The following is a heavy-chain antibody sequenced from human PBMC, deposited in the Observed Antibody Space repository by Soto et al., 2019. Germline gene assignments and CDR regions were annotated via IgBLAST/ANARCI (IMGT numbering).Heavy chain of an antibody. Sequence: QVQLQESGPGLVKPSQTLSLTCTVSGCSISSGGYYWSWIRQHPGKGLEWIGYIYYSGSTYYNPSLKSRVTISVDTSKNQFSLKLSSVTAADTAVYYCARVGTTVTTWGWFDPWGQGTLVTVSS. J-gene: IGHJ5*02. CDR2: IYYSGST. D-gene: IGHD4-4*01. CDR3: ARVGTTVTTWGWFDP. V-gene: IGHV4-31*03. CDR1: GCSISSGGYY.